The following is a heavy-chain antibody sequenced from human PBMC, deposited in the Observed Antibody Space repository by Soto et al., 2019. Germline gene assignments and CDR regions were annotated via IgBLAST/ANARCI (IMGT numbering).Heavy chain of an antibody. V-gene: IGHV1-18*01. CDR2: ITAYNGNT. D-gene: IGHD5-12*01. J-gene: IGHJ4*02. CDR1: GYTFTHYG. Sequence: ASVKVSCKGAGYTFTHYGISWGRQAPGQGLEWMGWITAYNGNTYYAQKLQGRVTMTTDTSTSTAYMELRSLRSDDTAMYYCARDDGRRRYDRFDYWGQGTLVTVSS. CDR3: ARDDGRRRYDRFDY.